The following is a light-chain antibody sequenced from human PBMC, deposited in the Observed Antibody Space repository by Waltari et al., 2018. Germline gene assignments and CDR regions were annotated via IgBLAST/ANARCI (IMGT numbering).Light chain of an antibody. CDR3: MQNIQMPRT. V-gene: IGKV2D-29*01. J-gene: IGKJ4*01. CDR1: QSLLHTDGKRY. Sequence: DIVMTPTPVSLSVTPGQPASISCKSSQSLLHTDGKRYLYWYLQKPGQPPQLLTHEVSKRFSGVPDRFSGSGSGTDFTLKISRVEAEDVGVYYCMQNIQMPRTFGGGTKVEIK. CDR2: EVS.